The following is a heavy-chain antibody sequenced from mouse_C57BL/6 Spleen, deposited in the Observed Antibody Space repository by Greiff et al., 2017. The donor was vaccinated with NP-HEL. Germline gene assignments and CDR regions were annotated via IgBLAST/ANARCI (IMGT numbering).Heavy chain of an antibody. CDR3: ARRDYYGSSYGDYAMDY. J-gene: IGHJ4*01. V-gene: IGHV3-6*01. CDR1: GYSITSGYY. CDR2: ISYDGSN. D-gene: IGHD1-1*01. Sequence: EVQLQESGPGLVKPSQSLSLTCSVTGYSITSGYYWNWIRQFPGNKLEWMGYISYDGSNNYNPSLKNRISITRDTSKNQFFLKLNSVTTEDTATYYCARRDYYGSSYGDYAMDYWGQGTSVTVSS.